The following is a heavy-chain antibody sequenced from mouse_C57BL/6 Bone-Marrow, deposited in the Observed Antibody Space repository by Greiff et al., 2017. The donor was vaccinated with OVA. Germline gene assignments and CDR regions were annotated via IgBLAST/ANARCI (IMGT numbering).Heavy chain of an antibody. V-gene: IGHV1-50*01. CDR1: GYTFTSYW. J-gene: IGHJ3*01. Sequence: QVQLQQPGAELVKPGASVKLSCKASGYTFTSYWMQWVKQRPGQGLEWIGEIDPSDSYTNYNQKFKGKATLTVDTSSSTAYMQLSSLTSEYSAVYYCASVYYGSLFAYWGQGTLVTVSA. CDR2: IDPSDSYT. D-gene: IGHD2-3*01. CDR3: ASVYYGSLFAY.